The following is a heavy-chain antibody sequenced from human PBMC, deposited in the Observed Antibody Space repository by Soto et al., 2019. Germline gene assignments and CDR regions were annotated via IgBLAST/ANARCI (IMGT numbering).Heavy chain of an antibody. CDR2: ISSSGSTI. Sequence: GGSLRLSCAASGFTFSSYEMNWVRQAPGKGLEWVSYISSSGSTIYYADSVKGRFTISRDNAKNSLYLQMNSLRAEDAAVYYCAGENDSYGSDYFDYWGQGTLVTVSS. D-gene: IGHD5-18*01. CDR3: AGENDSYGSDYFDY. V-gene: IGHV3-48*03. J-gene: IGHJ4*02. CDR1: GFTFSSYE.